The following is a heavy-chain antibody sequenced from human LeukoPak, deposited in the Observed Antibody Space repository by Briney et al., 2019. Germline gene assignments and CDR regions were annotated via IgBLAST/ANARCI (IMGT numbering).Heavy chain of an antibody. J-gene: IGHJ6*04. CDR2: INPSGGST. CDR3: ARVRGDILTGYLNYYYGMDV. Sequence: ASVRVSCKASGYTFTSYYMHWVRQAPGQGLEWLGIINPSGGSTSYAQKFQGRVTMTRDTSTSTVYMELSSLRSDDTAVYYCARVRGDILTGYLNYYYGMDVWGKGTTVTVSS. CDR1: GYTFTSYY. D-gene: IGHD3-9*01. V-gene: IGHV1-46*01.